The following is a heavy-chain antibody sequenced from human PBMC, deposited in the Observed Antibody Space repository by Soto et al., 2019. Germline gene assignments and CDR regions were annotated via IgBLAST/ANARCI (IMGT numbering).Heavy chain of an antibody. V-gene: IGHV3-53*04. CDR2: IYSGGTT. CDR3: ARGAGYSSGWYDY. D-gene: IGHD6-19*01. CDR1: GFTVSSNF. J-gene: IGHJ4*02. Sequence: EVQLVESGGGLVQPGGSLRLSCAASGFTVSSNFMSWVRQAPGKGLEWVSVIYSGGTTYYADSVKGRFTISRHNSKNTVYLQMSSVRAEDTAVYYCARGAGYSSGWYDYWGQGTLVTVSS.